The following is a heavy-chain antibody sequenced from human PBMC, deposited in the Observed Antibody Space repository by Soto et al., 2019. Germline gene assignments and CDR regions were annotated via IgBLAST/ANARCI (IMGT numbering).Heavy chain of an antibody. CDR1: GFTFSSYG. CDR3: ARGGGNSMIVVARMDV. Sequence: GGSLRLSCAASGFTFSSYGMHWVRQAPGKGLEWVAVIWFDGSNKYYTDSVKGRFTISRDNSKNTLYLQMNSLRAEDTAEYYCARGGGNSMIVVARMDVWGQGTTVTVSS. D-gene: IGHD3-22*01. V-gene: IGHV3-33*01. J-gene: IGHJ6*02. CDR2: IWFDGSNK.